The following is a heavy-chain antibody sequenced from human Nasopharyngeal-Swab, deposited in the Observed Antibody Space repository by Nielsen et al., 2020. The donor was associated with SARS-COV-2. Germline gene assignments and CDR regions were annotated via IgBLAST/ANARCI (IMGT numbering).Heavy chain of an antibody. D-gene: IGHD4-17*01. CDR1: GGTFSRYA. CDR3: ARWVELDYGDYEHGDY. V-gene: IGHV1-69*13. Sequence: SVKVSCKASGGTFSRYAISWVRQAPGQGLEWMGGILPIFGTANYAQKFQGRVTLTADESTSTAYMELSSLRSEDTAVYYCARWVELDYGDYEHGDYWGQGTLVTVSS. CDR2: ILPIFGTA. J-gene: IGHJ4*02.